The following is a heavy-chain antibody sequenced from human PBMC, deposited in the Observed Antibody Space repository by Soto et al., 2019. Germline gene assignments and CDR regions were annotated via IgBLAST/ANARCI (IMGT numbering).Heavy chain of an antibody. CDR3: ATNVYSDSRIDY. J-gene: IGHJ4*02. D-gene: IGHD3-22*01. V-gene: IGHV4-31*03. CDR2: IYYSGST. Sequence: QVQLQESGPGLVKPSQTLSLTCTVSGGSISSGGYYWSWIRQHPGRGLEWIGYIYYSGSTFYNPSLKRRVTISVDTSKNQFSLKLSSVTASDTAVYYCATNVYSDSRIDYWGQGTLVTVSS. CDR1: GGSISSGGYY.